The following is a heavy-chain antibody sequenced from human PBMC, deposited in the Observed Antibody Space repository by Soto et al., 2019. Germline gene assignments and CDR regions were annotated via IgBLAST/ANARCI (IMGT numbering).Heavy chain of an antibody. CDR2: ISSSGSTI. Sequence: QVQLVESGGGLVKPGGSLRLSCAASGFTFSDYYMSWIRQAPGKGLEWVSYISSSGSTIYYADSVKGRFTISRDNAKNSLYLQMNSLRDEDTAVYYCARHHGYCISTSCYYYYYGMDVWGQGTTVTVSS. V-gene: IGHV3-11*01. CDR1: GFTFSDYY. D-gene: IGHD2-2*03. CDR3: ARHHGYCISTSCYYYYYGMDV. J-gene: IGHJ6*02.